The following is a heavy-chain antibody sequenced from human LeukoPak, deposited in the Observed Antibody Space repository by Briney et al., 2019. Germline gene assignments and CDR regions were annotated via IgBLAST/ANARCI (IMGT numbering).Heavy chain of an antibody. CDR3: ARDATPLAITIFGVVINAPDYFDY. CDR1: GFTFSRYS. D-gene: IGHD3-3*01. J-gene: IGHJ4*03. V-gene: IGHV3-48*01. Sequence: GGSLRLSCAASGFTFSRYSMNWVRQALGKGLEWVSYISSSSSTIYYADSLKGRFTISRDNAKNSLYLQMNSLRAEDTAVYYCARDATPLAITIFGVVINAPDYFDYWGQGTMVTVSS. CDR2: ISSSSSTI.